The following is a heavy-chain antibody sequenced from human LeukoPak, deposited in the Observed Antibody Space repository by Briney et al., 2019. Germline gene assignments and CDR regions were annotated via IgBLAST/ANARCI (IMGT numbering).Heavy chain of an antibody. Sequence: GGSLRLSCAASGFTFSSYAMHWVRQAPGKGLEWVTIISYDGSNKYYADSVKGRFTISRDSSKNTLYLQMNSLRTEDTAVYYCARGDKQLVFNRNKGGFDPWGQGTLVTVSS. CDR2: ISYDGSNK. CDR1: GFTFSSYA. J-gene: IGHJ5*02. CDR3: ARGDKQLVFNRNKGGFDP. D-gene: IGHD6-13*01. V-gene: IGHV3-30*04.